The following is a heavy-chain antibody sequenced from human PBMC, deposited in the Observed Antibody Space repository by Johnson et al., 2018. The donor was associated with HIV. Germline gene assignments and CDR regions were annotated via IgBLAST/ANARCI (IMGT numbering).Heavy chain of an antibody. Sequence: VQLVESGGGLVKPGGSLRLSCAASGFTFSNAWMSWVRQAPGKGLEWVCRIKSKVDGGTIDYAAPVKGRFTISRDDSKNRLYLQMTSLKSEDTAVYYCTPDSEGHVFDIWGQGTMVTVSS. J-gene: IGHJ3*02. CDR2: IKSKVDGGTI. CDR1: GFTFSNAW. V-gene: IGHV3-15*01. CDR3: TPDSEGHVFDI.